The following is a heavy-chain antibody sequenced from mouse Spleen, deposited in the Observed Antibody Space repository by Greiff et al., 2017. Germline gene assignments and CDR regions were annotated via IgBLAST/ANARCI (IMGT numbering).Heavy chain of an antibody. CDR3: ASMITTNWYFDV. J-gene: IGHJ1*01. Sequence: QVQLQQPGAELVKPGASVKLSCKASGYTFTSYWMHWVKQRPGQGLEWIGEIDPSDSYTNYNQKFKGKATLTVDKSSSTAYMQLSSLTSEDSAVYYCASMITTNWYFDVWGAGTTVTVSS. D-gene: IGHD2-4*01. V-gene: IGHV1-69*02. CDR2: IDPSDSYT. CDR1: GYTFTSYW.